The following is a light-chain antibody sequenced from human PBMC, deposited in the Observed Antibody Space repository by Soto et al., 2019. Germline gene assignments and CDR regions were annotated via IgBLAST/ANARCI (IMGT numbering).Light chain of an antibody. CDR1: QSISSW. J-gene: IGKJ1*01. CDR2: DAS. V-gene: IGKV1-5*01. Sequence: DIHMTQSPSTLSASVGDRVTITCRASQSISSWLAWYQQKPGKAPKLLIYDASSLESGVPSRFSGSGSGTEFTLTISSLQPDDFATYYCQQYNSYSPGFGQGTKVDI. CDR3: QQYNSYSPG.